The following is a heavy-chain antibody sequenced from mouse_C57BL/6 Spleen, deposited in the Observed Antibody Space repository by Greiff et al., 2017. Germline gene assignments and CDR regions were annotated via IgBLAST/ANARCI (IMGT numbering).Heavy chain of an antibody. CDR1: GFSLTSYG. CDR2: IWSGGST. V-gene: IGHV2-2*01. CDR3: ARKGGTSNAMDY. J-gene: IGHJ4*01. Sequence: QVQLQQSGPGLVQPSQSLSITCTVSGFSLTSYGVHWVRQSPGKGLEWLGVIWSGGSTDYNAAFISRLSIIKDNSKSHVFFKMNSLQADDTAIYYCARKGGTSNAMDYWGQGTSVTVSS. D-gene: IGHD3-3*01.